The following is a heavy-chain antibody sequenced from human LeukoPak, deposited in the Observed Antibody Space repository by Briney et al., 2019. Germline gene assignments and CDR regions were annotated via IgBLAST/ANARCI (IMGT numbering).Heavy chain of an antibody. CDR1: DGSISGTGYS. Sequence: SETLSLTCTVSDGSISGTGYSWGWIRQSPEKGLEWIGIVYHTGSTHYNPSLKGRVTITVDTSNIQFSLNLRSVIAADTAVYYCARVYSYGLDFDYWGQGTLVTVSS. V-gene: IGHV4-39*01. CDR3: ARVYSYGLDFDY. CDR2: VYHTGST. J-gene: IGHJ4*02. D-gene: IGHD5-18*01.